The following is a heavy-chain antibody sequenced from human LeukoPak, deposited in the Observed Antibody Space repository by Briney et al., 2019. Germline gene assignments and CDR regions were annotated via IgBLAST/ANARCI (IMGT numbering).Heavy chain of an antibody. Sequence: GGSLRLSCAASGFTFSGSAMHWVRQASGKGLEWVGRIRSKANSYATAYAASVKGRFTISRDSAKNSLYLQMNSLRAEDTAMYYCARVITGTTWAPDYWGQGTLVTVSS. J-gene: IGHJ4*02. D-gene: IGHD1-20*01. V-gene: IGHV3-73*01. CDR1: GFTFSGSA. CDR3: ARVITGTTWAPDY. CDR2: IRSKANSYAT.